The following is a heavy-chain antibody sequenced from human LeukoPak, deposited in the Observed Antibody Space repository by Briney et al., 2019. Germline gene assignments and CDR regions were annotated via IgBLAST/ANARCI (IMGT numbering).Heavy chain of an antibody. V-gene: IGHV3-21*04. CDR2: FSSSSSYI. CDR1: GFTFSSYS. CDR3: TKGPRTVRFGDRHKGIFDY. Sequence: GGSLRLSCAASGFTFSSYSMNWVRQAPGKGLEWVSSFSSSSSYISYADSVKGRFTISRDDAKNSLYLQMNSLRSEDTAVYYCTKGPRTVRFGDRHKGIFDYWGQGTLATVSS. J-gene: IGHJ4*02. D-gene: IGHD3-10*01.